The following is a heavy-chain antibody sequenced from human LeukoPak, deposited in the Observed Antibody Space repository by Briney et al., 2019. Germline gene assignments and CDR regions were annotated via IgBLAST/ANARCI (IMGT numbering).Heavy chain of an antibody. CDR1: GGSISSYY. V-gene: IGHV4-4*07. D-gene: IGHD5-18*01. CDR3: ARDGYSYGSFDY. CDR2: IYTSGRT. Sequence: SETLSLTCTVSGGSISSYYWSWIRQPAGKGLEWIGRIYTSGRTNYNPSLKRRVTMSVDTSKNQFSLKLSSVTAADTAVYYCARDGYSYGSFDYWGQGTLVTVSS. J-gene: IGHJ4*02.